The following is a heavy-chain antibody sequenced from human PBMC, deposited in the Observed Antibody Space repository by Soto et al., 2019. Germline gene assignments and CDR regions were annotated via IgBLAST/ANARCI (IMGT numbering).Heavy chain of an antibody. CDR3: VKDESINWYSGHFRH. D-gene: IGHD6-13*01. V-gene: IGHV3-9*01. CDR2: INWNGGSI. Sequence: QPGGSLRLSCAASGFTFDDYAMHWVRQVPGKGLEWVSGINWNGGSIGYGDSVKGRFAISRDNAKNSLHLQMNSLSAEDTAFYYCVKDESINWYSGHFRHWGQGTLVTVSS. CDR1: GFTFDDYA. J-gene: IGHJ1*01.